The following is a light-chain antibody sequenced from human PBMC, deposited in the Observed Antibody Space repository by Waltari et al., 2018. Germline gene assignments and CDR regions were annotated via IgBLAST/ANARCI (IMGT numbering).Light chain of an antibody. V-gene: IGLV2-14*01. Sequence: QSALTQPASVSASPGQSITISCTGTSSDVGGYNHVSWYQQHPGKAPKLIIYEVTNRPPGGCARFSASKSGTTASLAISGLQGEDEADYYCSSFSSRGTLVVFGGGTKLTVL. CDR3: SSFSSRGTLVV. CDR2: EVT. J-gene: IGLJ3*02. CDR1: SSDVGGYNH.